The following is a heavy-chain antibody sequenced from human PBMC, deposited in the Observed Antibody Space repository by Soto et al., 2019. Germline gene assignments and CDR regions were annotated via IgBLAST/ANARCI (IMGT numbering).Heavy chain of an antibody. CDR1: GGTFSDYA. V-gene: IGHV1-2*04. CDR3: ARENYRFGELLPPYYYYGMDV. J-gene: IGHJ6*02. Sequence: ASVKVSCKASGGTFSDYAISWVRQAPGQGLEWMGWINPNSGGTNYAQKFQGWVTMTRDTSISTAYMELSRLRSDDTAVYYCARENYRFGELLPPYYYYGMDVWRQGTTVTVSS. CDR2: INPNSGGT. D-gene: IGHD3-10*01.